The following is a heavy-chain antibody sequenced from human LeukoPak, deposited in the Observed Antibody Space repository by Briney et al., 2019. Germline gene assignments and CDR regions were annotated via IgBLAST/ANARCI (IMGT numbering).Heavy chain of an antibody. D-gene: IGHD6-19*01. CDR3: AKGLTSGWSVDAFDM. V-gene: IGHV3-23*01. J-gene: IGHJ3*02. CDR1: GFSFSSYA. CDR2: ITGSGGST. Sequence: GCPRLSCAASGFSFSSYAMNWGRQAPGEGLGWVSGITGSGGSTYYADSVKGRFTISRDNSKDTLYLQMNSLRAEDTAVYYCAKGLTSGWSVDAFDMWGQGTMVTVSS.